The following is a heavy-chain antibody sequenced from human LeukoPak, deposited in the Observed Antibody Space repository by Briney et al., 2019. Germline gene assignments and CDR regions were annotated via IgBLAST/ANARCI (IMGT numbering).Heavy chain of an antibody. V-gene: IGHV3-7*01. CDR2: IKQDGSEK. D-gene: IGHD3-3*01. CDR1: GFTFSSYW. Sequence: GGSLRLSCAASGFTFSSYWMSWVRQAPGKGLEWVANIKQDGSEKYYVDSVKGRFTISRDNAKNSLYLQMNSLRAEDTAVYYCARGTYYDFWSGYSKFDYWGQGTLVTVSS. CDR3: ARGTYYDFWSGYSKFDY. J-gene: IGHJ4*02.